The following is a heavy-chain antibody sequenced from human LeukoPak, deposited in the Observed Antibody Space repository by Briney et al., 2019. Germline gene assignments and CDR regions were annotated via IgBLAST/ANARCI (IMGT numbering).Heavy chain of an antibody. D-gene: IGHD1-1*01. CDR3: ASSWNELFDY. J-gene: IGHJ4*02. V-gene: IGHV4-34*01. Sequence: SETLSLTCAVYGGSFSGYYWSWIRQPPGKGLEWIGEINHSGSTNYNPSLKSRVTISVDTSKSQFSLKLSSVTAADTAVYYCASSWNELFDYWGQGTLVTVSS. CDR1: GGSFSGYY. CDR2: INHSGST.